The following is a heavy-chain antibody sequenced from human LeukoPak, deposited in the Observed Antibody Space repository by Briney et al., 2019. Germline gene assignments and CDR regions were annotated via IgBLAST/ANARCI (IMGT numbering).Heavy chain of an antibody. J-gene: IGHJ4*02. CDR2: INSDGSTT. V-gene: IGHV3-74*01. Sequence: WGSLRLSCAASGFTLSGHWMHWVRQAPGKGLVWVSRINSDGSTTSYADSVKGRFTISRDNAKNTLYLQMNSLRAEDTAVYYCTSDTVDKALGIDYWGQGALVIVST. CDR3: TSDTVDKALGIDY. D-gene: IGHD5-18*01. CDR1: GFTLSGHW.